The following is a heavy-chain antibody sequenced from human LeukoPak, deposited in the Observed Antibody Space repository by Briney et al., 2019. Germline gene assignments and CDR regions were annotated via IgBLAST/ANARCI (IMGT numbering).Heavy chain of an antibody. D-gene: IGHD4-23*01. Sequence: SETLSLTCTVSGGSISSYYWSWIRQPPGKGLEWIGYIYYSGSTNYNPSLKSRVTMSVDTSKNQFSLKLSSVTAADTAVYYCARETVVKGYGDAFDIWGQGTMVTVSS. CDR3: ARETVVKGYGDAFDI. V-gene: IGHV4-59*12. J-gene: IGHJ3*02. CDR1: GGSISSYY. CDR2: IYYSGST.